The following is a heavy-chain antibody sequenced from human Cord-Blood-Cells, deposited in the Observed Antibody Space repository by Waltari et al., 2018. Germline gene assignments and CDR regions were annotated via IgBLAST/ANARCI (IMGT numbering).Heavy chain of an antibody. Sequence: EVQLLESGGGLVQPGGSLRLSCAASGFTFSSYAMSWVRQAPGKGLGWVSAISGSGGRTYYADSVKGRFTISRDNSKNTLYLQMNSLRAEDTAVYYCAKASGYCSSTSCYYFNYWGQGTLVTVSS. V-gene: IGHV3-23*01. D-gene: IGHD2-2*03. J-gene: IGHJ4*02. CDR2: ISGSGGRT. CDR1: GFTFSSYA. CDR3: AKASGYCSSTSCYYFNY.